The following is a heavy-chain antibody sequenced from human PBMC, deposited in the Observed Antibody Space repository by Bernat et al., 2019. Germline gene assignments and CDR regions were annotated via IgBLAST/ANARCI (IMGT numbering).Heavy chain of an antibody. CDR1: GFTFSNAW. CDR2: IKSKTDGGTT. J-gene: IGHJ3*02. CDR3: TTYYYDFWSGYSHDAFDI. Sequence: LVESGGGLVKPGGSLRLSCAASGFTFSNAWMSWVRQAPGKGLEWVGRIKSKTDGGTTDYAAPVKGRFTISRDDSKNTLYLQMNSLKTEDTAVYYCTTYYYDFWSGYSHDAFDIWGQGTMVTVSS. D-gene: IGHD3-3*01. V-gene: IGHV3-15*01.